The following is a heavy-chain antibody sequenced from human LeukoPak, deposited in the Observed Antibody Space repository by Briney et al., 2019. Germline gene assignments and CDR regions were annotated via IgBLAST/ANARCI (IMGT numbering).Heavy chain of an antibody. Sequence: PSETLSLTCAVYGGSLSGYYWSWIRQPPGKGLEWVGEINHSGSTNYNPSLKSRVTISVDTSKNQFSLKLSSVTAADTAVYYCARGNGARFAEYSSSSGGHNWFDPWGQGTLVTVSS. CDR1: GGSLSGYY. CDR2: INHSGST. D-gene: IGHD6-6*01. V-gene: IGHV4-34*01. CDR3: ARGNGARFAEYSSSSGGHNWFDP. J-gene: IGHJ5*02.